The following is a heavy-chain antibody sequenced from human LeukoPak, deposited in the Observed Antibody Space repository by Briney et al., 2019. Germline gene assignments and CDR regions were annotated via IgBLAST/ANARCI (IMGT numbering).Heavy chain of an antibody. CDR1: GGSIRSYY. J-gene: IGHJ4*02. CDR2: IYYSGST. D-gene: IGHD2-2*01. V-gene: IGHV4-59*01. Sequence: PSETLSLTCTVSGGSIRSYYWSWIRQPPGKGLEWIGYIYYSGSTNYSPSFKSRVTISVDTSKNQFSLKLSSVTAADTAVYYCARGSTVVPAAHFDYWGQGTLVTVSS. CDR3: ARGSTVVPAAHFDY.